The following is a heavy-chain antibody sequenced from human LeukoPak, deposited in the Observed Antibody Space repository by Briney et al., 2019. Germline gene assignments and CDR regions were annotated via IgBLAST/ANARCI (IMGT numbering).Heavy chain of an antibody. CDR2: IWYGGSNK. CDR3: AKAETMTQRGYFDY. J-gene: IGHJ4*02. CDR1: GFTFSSYG. V-gene: IGHV3-30*02. Sequence: PGGSLRLSCAASGFTFSSYGMHWVRQAPGKGLEWVAVIWYGGSNKYYADSVKGRFTISRDNSKNTLYLQMNSLRAEDTAVYYCAKAETMTQRGYFDYWGQGTLVTVSS. D-gene: IGHD1-1*01.